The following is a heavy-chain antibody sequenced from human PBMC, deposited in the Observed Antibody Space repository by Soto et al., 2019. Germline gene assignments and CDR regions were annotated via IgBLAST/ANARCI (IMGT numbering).Heavy chain of an antibody. J-gene: IGHJ4*02. CDR1: GGSISSGGYY. CDR3: ARDLPLYCSSTSCSSDY. Sequence: PSETLSLTCTVSGGSISSGGYYWSWIRQHPGKGLEWIGYIYYSGSTYYNPSLKSRVTISVDTSKNQFSLKLSSVTAADTAVYYCARDLPLYCSSTSCSSDYWGQGTLVTVSS. V-gene: IGHV4-31*03. D-gene: IGHD2-2*01. CDR2: IYYSGST.